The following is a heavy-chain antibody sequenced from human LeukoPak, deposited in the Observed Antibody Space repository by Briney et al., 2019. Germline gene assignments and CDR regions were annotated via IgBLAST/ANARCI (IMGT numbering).Heavy chain of an antibody. CDR2: INPSGGSA. D-gene: IGHD4-17*01. CDR1: GYTFSIYN. V-gene: IGHV1-46*01. Sequence: ASVKVSCKASGYTFSIYNMHWVRQAPGQGLEWMGIINPSGGSASDAQKFQGRLTMTRDTSTSTLYMELSSLRSDDTAVYYCARDATLYGDLDYWGQGTLVTVSS. J-gene: IGHJ4*02. CDR3: ARDATLYGDLDY.